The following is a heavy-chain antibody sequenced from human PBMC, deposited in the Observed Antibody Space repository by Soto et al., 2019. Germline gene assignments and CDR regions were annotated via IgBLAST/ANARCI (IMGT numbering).Heavy chain of an antibody. D-gene: IGHD2-2*01. J-gene: IGHJ6*02. Sequence: QVQLVQSGAEVKKPGSSVKVSCKASGGTFSSYAISWVRQAPGQGLEWMGGIIPIFGTANYAQKFQGRVTITADESTSTAYMELSSLRSEDMAVYYCASLRDIVVVPAAKRYYYYGMDVWGQGTTVTVSS. V-gene: IGHV1-69*01. CDR3: ASLRDIVVVPAAKRYYYYGMDV. CDR2: IIPIFGTA. CDR1: GGTFSSYA.